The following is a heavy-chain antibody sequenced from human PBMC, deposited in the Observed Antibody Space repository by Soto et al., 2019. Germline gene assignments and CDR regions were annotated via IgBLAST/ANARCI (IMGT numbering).Heavy chain of an antibody. CDR2: ISGSGATT. D-gene: IGHD1-26*01. V-gene: IGHV3-23*01. CDR1: GFTFSSQA. Sequence: EVQLLESGGDLVQPGGSLRLSCAGSGFTFSSQAMSWVRQAPGKGLEWVSGISGSGATTYYAEPVKGRFTISGDNSKNTLYLQMNSLRAADTAVYYCAKRAYYDLAGMDVWGQGTTVTVSS. J-gene: IGHJ6*02. CDR3: AKRAYYDLAGMDV.